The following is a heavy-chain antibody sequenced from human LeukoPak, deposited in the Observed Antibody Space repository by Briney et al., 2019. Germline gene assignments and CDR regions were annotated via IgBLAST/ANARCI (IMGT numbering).Heavy chain of an antibody. Sequence: PSETLSLTCTVSGYSISSGYYWGWIRQPPGKGLEWIGSIYHSGSTYYNPSLKSRVTISVDTFNNQFSLKLSSLTAADTAVYYCAIDTVAGTGTFDYWGQGTLVTVSS. V-gene: IGHV4-38-2*02. CDR1: GYSISSGYY. CDR3: AIDTVAGTGTFDY. J-gene: IGHJ4*02. D-gene: IGHD6-19*01. CDR2: IYHSGST.